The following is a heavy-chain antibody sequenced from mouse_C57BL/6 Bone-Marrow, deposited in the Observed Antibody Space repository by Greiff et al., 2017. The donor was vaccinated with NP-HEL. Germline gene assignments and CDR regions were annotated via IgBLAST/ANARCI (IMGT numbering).Heavy chain of an antibody. J-gene: IGHJ2*01. V-gene: IGHV1-50*01. D-gene: IGHD2-3*01. CDR3: ARDDYVDY. CDR1: GYTFTSYW. CDR2: IDPSDSYT. Sequence: QVQLQPGAELVKPGASVKLSCKASGYTFTSYWMQWVKQRPGQGLEWIGEIDPSDSYTNYNQKFKGKATLTVDTSSSTAYMQLSSLTSEDSAVYYCARDDYVDYWGQGTTLTVSS.